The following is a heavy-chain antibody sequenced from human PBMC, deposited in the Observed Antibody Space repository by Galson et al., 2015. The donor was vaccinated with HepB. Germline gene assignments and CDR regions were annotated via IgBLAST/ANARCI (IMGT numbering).Heavy chain of an antibody. D-gene: IGHD5-24*01. CDR2: IDPSDSYT. J-gene: IGHJ5*02. CDR3: ARREDGYNRA. Sequence: QSGAEVKKPGESLKISCKGSGYNFAISWISWVRQMPGKGLEWMGRIDPSDSYTNYSPSFQGHVTISADKSISTAYLQWSSLKASDTAMYYCARREDGYNRAWGQGTLVTVSS. V-gene: IGHV5-10-1*01. CDR1: GYNFAISW.